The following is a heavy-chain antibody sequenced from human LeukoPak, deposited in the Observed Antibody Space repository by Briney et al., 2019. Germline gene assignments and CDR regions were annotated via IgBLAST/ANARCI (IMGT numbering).Heavy chain of an antibody. D-gene: IGHD2-2*01. CDR3: AKDRDSTSHCYDY. Sequence: GGSLRLSCAASGFNFRSYGMHWVRQAPGKGLEWVAVISYDGSNKYYADSVKGRFTISRDNSKNTLYLQMNSLRAEDTAVYYCAKDRDSTSHCYDYWGQGTLVTVSS. V-gene: IGHV3-30*18. J-gene: IGHJ4*02. CDR2: ISYDGSNK. CDR1: GFNFRSYG.